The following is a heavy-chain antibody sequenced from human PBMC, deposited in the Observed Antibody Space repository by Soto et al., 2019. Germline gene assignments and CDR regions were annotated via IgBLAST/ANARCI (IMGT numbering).Heavy chain of an antibody. CDR2: ISYDGSNK. D-gene: IGHD3-22*01. Sequence: GGSLRLSCAASGFTFSSYGMHWVRQAPGKGLEWVAVISYDGSNKYYVDSVKGRFTISRDNSKNTLYLQMNSLRAEDTAVYYCAKGRIAYPEYYYDSSGYYAFDIWGQGTMVTVSS. CDR3: AKGRIAYPEYYYDSSGYYAFDI. V-gene: IGHV3-30*18. CDR1: GFTFSSYG. J-gene: IGHJ3*02.